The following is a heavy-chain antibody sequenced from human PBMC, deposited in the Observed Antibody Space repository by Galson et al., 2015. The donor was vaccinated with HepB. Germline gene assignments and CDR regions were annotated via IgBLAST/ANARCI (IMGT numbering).Heavy chain of an antibody. J-gene: IGHJ6*02. V-gene: IGHV3-21*01. D-gene: IGHD6-19*01. CDR3: ARSDGSSGFYYYYGMDV. CDR2: ISSSSSYI. Sequence: SLRLSCAASGFTFSSYSMNWVRQAPGKGLEWVSSISSSSSYIYYADSVKGRFTISRDNAKNSLYLQMNSLRAEDTAVYYCARSDGSSGFYYYYGMDVWGQGTTVTVSS. CDR1: GFTFSSYS.